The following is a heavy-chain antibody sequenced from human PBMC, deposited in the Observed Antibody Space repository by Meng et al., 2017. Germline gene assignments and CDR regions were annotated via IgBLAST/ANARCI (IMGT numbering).Heavy chain of an antibody. J-gene: IGHJ4*02. D-gene: IGHD4-23*01. Sequence: QVRRVQSGAEVKKPGASVKVSCKASGYLFTGYYIHWVRQAPGQGLEWMGQINPNSGVTNFAQRFRGRVTMTRDTSISTAYMELSRLTSDDTAVYYCAREIASRGNHARWGQGTLVTVSS. CDR1: GYLFTGYY. CDR3: AREIASRGNHAR. V-gene: IGHV1-2*06. CDR2: INPNSGVT.